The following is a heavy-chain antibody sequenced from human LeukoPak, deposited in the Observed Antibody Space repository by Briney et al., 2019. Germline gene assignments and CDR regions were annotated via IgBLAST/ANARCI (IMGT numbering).Heavy chain of an antibody. CDR1: GYTFTSYD. CDR3: ARVAYGDPGIDY. Sequence: GASVKVSCKASGYTFTSYDINWVRQATGQGLEWMGWMSPNSGNTGYAQKFQGRVTMTTDTSTSTAYMELRSLRSDDTAVYYCARVAYGDPGIDYWGQGTLVTVSS. D-gene: IGHD4-17*01. V-gene: IGHV1-8*02. CDR2: MSPNSGNT. J-gene: IGHJ4*02.